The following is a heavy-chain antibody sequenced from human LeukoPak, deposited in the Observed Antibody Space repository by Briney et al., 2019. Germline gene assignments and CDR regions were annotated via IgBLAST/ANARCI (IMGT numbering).Heavy chain of an antibody. CDR3: ARRLVAAGHVDV. Sequence: PSETLSLTCTVSGGSISTSTYYWGWIRQPPGKGLEWIGTIYYSGSTYYNPSLKSRVTISVDTSKNQFSLKLTSVTAADTAVYYCARRLVAAGHVDVWGQGTTVTVSS. CDR2: IYYSGST. V-gene: IGHV4-39*01. CDR1: GGSISTSTYY. J-gene: IGHJ6*02. D-gene: IGHD6-13*01.